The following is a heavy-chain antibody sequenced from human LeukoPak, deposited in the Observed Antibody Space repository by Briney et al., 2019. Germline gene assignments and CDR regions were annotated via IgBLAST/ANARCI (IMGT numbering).Heavy chain of an antibody. Sequence: SETLSLTCTVSGDSISNYYWSWIRQPPGKGLEWIGYIHTGGGTSYIPSLKGRVTISIDTSKNQFSLKLSSVTAADSAVYYCARLTRLSTSPDRYYLDYWGQGTLVTVSS. CDR3: ARLTRLSTSPDRYYLDY. CDR1: GDSISNYY. V-gene: IGHV4-4*09. J-gene: IGHJ4*02. D-gene: IGHD6-6*01. CDR2: IHTGGGT.